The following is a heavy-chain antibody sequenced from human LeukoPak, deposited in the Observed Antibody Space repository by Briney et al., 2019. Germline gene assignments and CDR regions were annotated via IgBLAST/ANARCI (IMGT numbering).Heavy chain of an antibody. D-gene: IGHD6-13*01. V-gene: IGHV1-18*01. J-gene: IGHJ1*01. Sequence: ASVKVSCKASGYTFTSYGISWVRQAPGQGLEWMGWISAYNGNTNYAQKLQGRVTMTTDTSTSTAYMELRSLRSDDTAAYYCARVGSSSWSEYFQHWGQGTLVTVSS. CDR2: ISAYNGNT. CDR3: ARVGSSSWSEYFQH. CDR1: GYTFTSYG.